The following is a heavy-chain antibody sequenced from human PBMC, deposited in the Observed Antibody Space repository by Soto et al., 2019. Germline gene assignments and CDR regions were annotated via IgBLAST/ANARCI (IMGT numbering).Heavy chain of an antibody. Sequence: SETLSLTCAVYGGSFSGYYWSWIHQPPGKGLEWIGEINHSGSTNYNPSLKSRVTISVDTSKNQFSLKLSSVTAADTAVYYCARVGGYCSGGSCYMKYNWFDPWGQGTLVTVSS. CDR2: INHSGST. CDR1: GGSFSGYY. V-gene: IGHV4-34*01. CDR3: ARVGGYCSGGSCYMKYNWFDP. J-gene: IGHJ5*02. D-gene: IGHD2-15*01.